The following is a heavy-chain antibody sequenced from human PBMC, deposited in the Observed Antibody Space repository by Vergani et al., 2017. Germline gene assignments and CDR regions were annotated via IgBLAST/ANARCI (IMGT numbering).Heavy chain of an antibody. CDR1: GGSITSSNW. CDR2: IYHSGST. CDR3: ARYPGGGNSLLWFGGSEWYFDL. V-gene: IGHV4-4*03. J-gene: IGHJ2*01. D-gene: IGHD3-10*01. Sequence: QVQLQESGPGLVKPPGTLSLTCAVSGGSITSSNWWSWVRQPPGKGLEWIGEIYHSGSTNYNPSLKSRVTISVDKSKNQFSLKLSSVTAADTAVYYCARYPGGGNSLLWFGGSEWYFDLWGRGTLVTVSS.